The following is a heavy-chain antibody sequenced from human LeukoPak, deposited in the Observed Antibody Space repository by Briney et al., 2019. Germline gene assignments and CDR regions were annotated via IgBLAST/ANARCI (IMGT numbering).Heavy chain of an antibody. Sequence: GGSLRLSCAASGFTFSSYDMHWVRQATGKGLERVSAIGTAGDTYYPGSVKGRFTISRENAKNSLYLQMNSLRAGDTAVYYCARWGHYDILTGYYSDAFDIWGQGTMVTVSS. J-gene: IGHJ3*02. V-gene: IGHV3-13*01. CDR2: IGTAGDT. D-gene: IGHD3-9*01. CDR1: GFTFSSYD. CDR3: ARWGHYDILTGYYSDAFDI.